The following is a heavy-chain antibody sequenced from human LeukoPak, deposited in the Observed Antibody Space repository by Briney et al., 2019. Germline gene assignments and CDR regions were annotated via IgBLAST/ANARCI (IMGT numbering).Heavy chain of an antibody. CDR2: IYYSGST. Sequence: SETLSLTCTVSGGSISSSSYYWGWIRQPPGKGLEWIGSIYYSGSTNYNPSLKSRVTISVDTSKNQFSLKLSSVTAADTAVYYCARGGGYDSSGSTGYWGQGTLVTVSS. CDR1: GGSISSSSYY. CDR3: ARGGGYDSSGSTGY. J-gene: IGHJ4*02. D-gene: IGHD3-22*01. V-gene: IGHV4-39*07.